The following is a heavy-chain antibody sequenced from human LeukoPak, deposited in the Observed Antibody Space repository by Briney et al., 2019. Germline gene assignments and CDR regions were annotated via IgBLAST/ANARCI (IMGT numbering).Heavy chain of an antibody. V-gene: IGHV4-39*01. J-gene: IGHJ4*02. CDR3: ARLRYREVLWFGESIGDFDY. D-gene: IGHD3-10*01. Sequence: SETLSLTCTVSGGSISSSSYYWGWIRQPPGKGLEWIGSIYYSGSTYYNPSLKSRVTISVDTSKNQFSLKLSSVTAADTAVYYCARLRYREVLWFGESIGDFDYWGQGTLVTVSS. CDR2: IYYSGST. CDR1: GGSISSSSYY.